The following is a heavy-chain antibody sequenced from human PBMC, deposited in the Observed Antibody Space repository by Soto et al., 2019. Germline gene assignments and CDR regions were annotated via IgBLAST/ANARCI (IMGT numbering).Heavy chain of an antibody. V-gene: IGHV1-8*01. D-gene: IGHD2-15*01. J-gene: IGHJ5*02. Sequence: VKVSCKASGYTFTSYDINWVRQATGQGLEWMGWMNPNSGNTGYAQKFQGRVTMTRDTSISTAYMELSSLRSEDTAVYYCARAEGYCSGGSCYGWWWFDPWGQGTLVTVSS. CDR3: ARAEGYCSGGSCYGWWWFDP. CDR1: GYTFTSYD. CDR2: MNPNSGNT.